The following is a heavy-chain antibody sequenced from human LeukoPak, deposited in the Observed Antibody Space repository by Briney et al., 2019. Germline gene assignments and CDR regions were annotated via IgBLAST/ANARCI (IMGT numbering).Heavy chain of an antibody. CDR1: GGSITGYY. CDR3: ARGNILTGYCFDF. D-gene: IGHD3-9*01. V-gene: IGHV4-34*01. CDR2: IHYTVAT. Sequence: KPSETLFLTCAVYGGSITGYYWSWIRQTPGRGLEWVGEIHYTVATSYNPSLKSRATISTDTSKNQFSLRLSSVTAADTAVYYCARGNILTGYCFDFWGQGALVTVSS. J-gene: IGHJ4*02.